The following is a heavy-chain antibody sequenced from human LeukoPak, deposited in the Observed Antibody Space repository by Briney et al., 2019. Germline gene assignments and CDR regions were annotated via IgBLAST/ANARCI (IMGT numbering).Heavy chain of an antibody. CDR2: ISSSNIYI. CDR1: GFTFTSYS. Sequence: GGSLRLSCVASGFTFTSYSMNWVRRAPGKGLGWDSSISSSNIYIYYADSVKGRFTISRDDAKNSLYLQMNSLGAEDTAVYYCARANTNGYTYGNFDYWGQGALVTVSS. J-gene: IGHJ4*02. D-gene: IGHD5-18*01. CDR3: ARANTNGYTYGNFDY. V-gene: IGHV3-21*01.